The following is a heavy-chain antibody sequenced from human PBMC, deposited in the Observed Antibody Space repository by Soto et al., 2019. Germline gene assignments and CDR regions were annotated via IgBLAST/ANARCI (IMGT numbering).Heavy chain of an antibody. CDR3: AKCSGGSCYSFAAY. CDR2: ICGSGVST. V-gene: IGHV3-23*01. D-gene: IGHD2-15*01. Sequence: GGSLRLSCAASGFTFRSFPLSWVRQARWKGLEWVSAICGSGVSTYYADSVKGRFTISRDNSKNTLFLQMNSLRAEDTAVYYCAKCSGGSCYSFAAYWGQGTLVTVSS. J-gene: IGHJ4*02. CDR1: GFTFRSFP.